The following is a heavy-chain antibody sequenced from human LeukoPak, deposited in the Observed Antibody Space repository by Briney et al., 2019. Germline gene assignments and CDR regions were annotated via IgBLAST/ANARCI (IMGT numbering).Heavy chain of an antibody. V-gene: IGHV1-69*01. CDR1: RGTFSTYA. Sequence: SAKVSSKASRGTFSTYAISWVPQAPGQRLEWMGGIIPIFGTANYTQKFQGRVTTTADESTSTAYMELSSLRSEDTAVYYCATARIYDSSGYHFDYWGQGTLVTVSS. J-gene: IGHJ4*02. D-gene: IGHD3-22*01. CDR2: IIPIFGTA. CDR3: ATARIYDSSGYHFDY.